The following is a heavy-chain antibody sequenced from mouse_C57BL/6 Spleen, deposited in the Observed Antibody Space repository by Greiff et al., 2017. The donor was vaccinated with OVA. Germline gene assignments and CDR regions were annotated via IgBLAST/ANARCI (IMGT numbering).Heavy chain of an antibody. V-gene: IGHV1-66*01. Sequence: QVHVKQSGPELVKPRASVTISCLASGYSFTSSYIHWVKQRPGQGLEWIGWIYPGSGNTKYNEKFKGKATLTADTSTSTAYMQLSSLTSEDAAVYYCARVGYDDDDGDYYAKDDWGQGTSVTVSS. CDR1: GYSFTSSY. D-gene: IGHD2-4*01. CDR2: IYPGSGNT. J-gene: IGHJ4*01. CDR3: ARVGYDDDDGDYYAKDD.